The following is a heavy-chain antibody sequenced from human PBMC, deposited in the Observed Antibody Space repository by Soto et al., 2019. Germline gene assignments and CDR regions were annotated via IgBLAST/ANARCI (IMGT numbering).Heavy chain of an antibody. CDR3: ARGLVTARLIYFDV. D-gene: IGHD3-9*01. CDR1: AGSFSGYH. CDR2: IDHSETT. V-gene: IGHV4-34*02. Sequence: VQLLQRGAGLLRPSETLSLTCAVIAGSFSGYHLTWIRQSPGQGLEWIGEIDHSETTNYDPSLNRPGTLSVDTVKTEFSLRLNFLTAADTAVEFFARGLVTARLIYFDVWGQGSLATVSS. J-gene: IGHJ1*01.